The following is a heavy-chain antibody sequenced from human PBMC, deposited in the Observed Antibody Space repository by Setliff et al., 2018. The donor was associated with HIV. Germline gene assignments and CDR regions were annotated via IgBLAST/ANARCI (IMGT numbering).Heavy chain of an antibody. D-gene: IGHD6-13*01. CDR3: ARAPTGYSSIWYRNGLTYYNYMDV. V-gene: IGHV4-34*01. CDR1: GGALSGYS. Sequence: PSETLSLTCAVYGGALSGYSWSWIRQPPGKGLEWIGEINHSGSTNYNPSLKSRVTMSVDTSKNQFSLKLSSVTAADTAVFYCARAPTGYSSIWYRNGLTYYNYMDVWGKGTKVTVSS. CDR2: INHSGST. J-gene: IGHJ6*03.